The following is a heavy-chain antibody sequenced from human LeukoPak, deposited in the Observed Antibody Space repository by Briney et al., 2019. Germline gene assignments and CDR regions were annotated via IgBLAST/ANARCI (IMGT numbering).Heavy chain of an antibody. CDR2: INWNGGST. D-gene: IGHD2-2*01. V-gene: IGHV3-20*04. CDR1: GFTFDDYG. CDR3: ARLGYCSSTSCSTGVLFDY. J-gene: IGHJ4*02. Sequence: GGSLRLSCAASGFTFDDYGMSWVRQAPGKGLEWVSGINWNGGSTGYADSVKGRFTISRDNAKNSLYLQMNSLRAEDTALYYCARLGYCSSTSCSTGVLFDYWGQGTLVTVSS.